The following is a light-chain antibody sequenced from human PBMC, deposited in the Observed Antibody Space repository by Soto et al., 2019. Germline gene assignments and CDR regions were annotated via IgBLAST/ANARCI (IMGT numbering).Light chain of an antibody. CDR2: AES. Sequence: DVQVTQSPASLSASVGDRVNISCRTSRGIYNYLAWYQQKSGQIPKLLINAESSLQSGVPSRFSGSGSGTEFTLTISSLQPEDFASYYCQQYNSYSTFGQGTKVDIK. CDR3: QQYNSYST. CDR1: RGIYNY. V-gene: IGKV1-27*01. J-gene: IGKJ1*01.